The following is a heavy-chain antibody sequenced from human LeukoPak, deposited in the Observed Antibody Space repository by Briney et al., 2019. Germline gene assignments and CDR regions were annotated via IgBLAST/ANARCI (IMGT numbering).Heavy chain of an antibody. CDR2: ISSSSSTI. CDR3: ARDRAWNYFDS. CDR1: GFTFSSHS. D-gene: IGHD3-3*01. Sequence: GGSLRLSCAASGFTFSSHSMNWVRQAPGKGLEWVSYISSSSSTIYYADSVKGRFTISRDNSKNTLYLQMDSLRAEDTAVYYCARDRAWNYFDSWGQGTLVTVSS. V-gene: IGHV3-48*01. J-gene: IGHJ4*02.